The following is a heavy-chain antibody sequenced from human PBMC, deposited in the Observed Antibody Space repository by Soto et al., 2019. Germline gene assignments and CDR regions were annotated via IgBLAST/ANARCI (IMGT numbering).Heavy chain of an antibody. CDR3: ARDQRSYGEVPFDY. CDR1: GFTFTGYY. CDR2: IKSDGGDP. J-gene: IGHJ4*02. V-gene: IGHV1-2*02. Sequence: GASVKVSCKASGFTFTGYYIHWVRQAPGQGLEWMGWIKSDGGDPKYAQKFQDRVTMTRDTSRNTVYMELSSLRSDDTAVYYCARDQRSYGEVPFDYWGQGTLVTVSS. D-gene: IGHD3-16*01.